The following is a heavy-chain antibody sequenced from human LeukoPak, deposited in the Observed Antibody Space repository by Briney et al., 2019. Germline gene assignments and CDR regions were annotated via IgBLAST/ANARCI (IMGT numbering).Heavy chain of an antibody. J-gene: IGHJ3*02. CDR3: ARDRLPDAFDI. CDR1: GGAMYTYY. Sequence: SETLSLTCSVSGGAMYTYYWSWIRQPPGKGLEYLGHIYYSGTTNHNPSLKSRLVMSVDTSRNQFFLDLTSVTAADTAVYYCARDRLPDAFDIWGQGTMVTVSS. CDR2: IYYSGTT. V-gene: IGHV4-59*01. D-gene: IGHD6-25*01.